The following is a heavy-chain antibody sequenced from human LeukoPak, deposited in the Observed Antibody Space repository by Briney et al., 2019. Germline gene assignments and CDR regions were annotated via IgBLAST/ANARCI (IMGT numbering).Heavy chain of an antibody. Sequence: ASVKVSCKASGYTFTGYYMHWVRQAPGQGLEWMGWISAYNGNTNYAQKLQGRVTMTTDTSTSTAYMELRSLRSDDTAVYYCARYYDGYFDYWGQGTLVTVSS. CDR2: ISAYNGNT. D-gene: IGHD3-22*01. CDR3: ARYYDGYFDY. V-gene: IGHV1-18*04. J-gene: IGHJ4*02. CDR1: GYTFTGYY.